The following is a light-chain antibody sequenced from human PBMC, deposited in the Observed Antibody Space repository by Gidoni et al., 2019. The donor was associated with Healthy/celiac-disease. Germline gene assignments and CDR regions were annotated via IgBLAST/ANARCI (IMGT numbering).Light chain of an antibody. CDR1: QSISSY. Sequence: IQMTQSPSSLSASVGDRVTITCRASQSISSYLNWYQQKPGKAPKLLIYAASSLQSGVPSRLSGSGSGTDFTLTISSLQPEDFETYYCQQSYSTPGFTFGPGTKVDIK. CDR2: AAS. V-gene: IGKV1-39*01. CDR3: QQSYSTPGFT. J-gene: IGKJ3*01.